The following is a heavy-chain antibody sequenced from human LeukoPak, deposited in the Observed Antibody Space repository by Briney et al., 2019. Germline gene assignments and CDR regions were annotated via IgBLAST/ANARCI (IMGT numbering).Heavy chain of an antibody. J-gene: IGHJ5*02. CDR1: GYTFTGYY. CDR3: ATGVGYFETNWFDP. CDR2: INPNSGGT. D-gene: IGHD3-3*01. Sequence: GASVKVSCKASGYTFTGYYMHWVRQAPGQGLEWMGWINPNSGGTNYAQKFQGRVTMSRDTSISTAYMELSRLRSDDTAVYYCATGVGYFETNWFDPWGQGTLVTVSS. V-gene: IGHV1-2*02.